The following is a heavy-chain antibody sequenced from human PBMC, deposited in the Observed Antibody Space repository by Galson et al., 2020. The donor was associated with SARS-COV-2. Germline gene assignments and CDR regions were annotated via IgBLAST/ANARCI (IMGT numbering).Heavy chain of an antibody. Sequence: ASVKVSCKASGYTFTSYYMHWVRQAPGQGLEWMGIINPSGGSTSYAQKFQGRVTMTRDTSTSTVYMELSSLRSEDTAVYYCAREKDSHYDFWSGYTAYYYYYMDVWGKGTTVTVSS. CDR2: INPSGGST. CDR3: AREKDSHYDFWSGYTAYYYYYMDV. CDR1: GYTFTSYY. V-gene: IGHV1-46*01. D-gene: IGHD3-3*01. J-gene: IGHJ6*03.